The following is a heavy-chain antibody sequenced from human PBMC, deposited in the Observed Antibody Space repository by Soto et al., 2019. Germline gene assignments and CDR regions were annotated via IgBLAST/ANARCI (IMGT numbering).Heavy chain of an antibody. J-gene: IGHJ4*02. CDR2: IIPIFGTA. CDR3: ARGERWLQFYFHY. V-gene: IGHV1-69*13. Sequence: ASVKVSCKASGGTFSSYAISWVRQAPGQGLEWMGGIIPIFGTANYAQKFQGRVTITADESTSTAYMELSSLRSEDTAVYYCARGERWLQFYFHYWGQGPLVTVSS. D-gene: IGHD5-12*01. CDR1: GGTFSSYA.